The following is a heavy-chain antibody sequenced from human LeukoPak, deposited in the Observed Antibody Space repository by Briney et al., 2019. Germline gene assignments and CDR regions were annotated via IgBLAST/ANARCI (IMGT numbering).Heavy chain of an antibody. CDR3: AKAVGASRPFDY. CDR1: GFTFSSYG. Sequence: PGGSLRLSCAASGFTFSSYGMHWVRQAPGKGLEWVAFIRYDGSDKYYGDSVKGRVTISRDNSKNTLDLQMKSLRGEDTAVHYCAKAVGASRPFDYWGQGTLVTVSS. V-gene: IGHV3-30*02. J-gene: IGHJ4*02. D-gene: IGHD1-26*01. CDR2: IRYDGSDK.